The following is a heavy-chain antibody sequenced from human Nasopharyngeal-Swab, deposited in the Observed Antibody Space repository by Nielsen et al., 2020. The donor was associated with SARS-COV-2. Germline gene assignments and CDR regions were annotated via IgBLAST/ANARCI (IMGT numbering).Heavy chain of an antibody. Sequence: LRLSCTVSGGSIGSGSYYWSWIRQPAGKGLEWIGRIYTSGSTNYNPSLKSRVTISVDTSKNQFSLKLSSVTAADTAVYYCARSYDFWGGYHYNWFDPWGQGTLVTVSS. CDR2: IYTSGST. J-gene: IGHJ5*02. D-gene: IGHD3-3*01. V-gene: IGHV4-61*02. CDR1: GGSIGSGSYY. CDR3: ARSYDFWGGYHYNWFDP.